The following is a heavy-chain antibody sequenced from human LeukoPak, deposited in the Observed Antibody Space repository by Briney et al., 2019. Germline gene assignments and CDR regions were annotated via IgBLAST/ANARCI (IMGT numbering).Heavy chain of an antibody. D-gene: IGHD6-13*01. CDR2: ISGSGGNT. CDR3: ASTAAAGTFEDY. J-gene: IGHJ4*02. V-gene: IGHV3-23*01. CDR1: GFTFNNYA. Sequence: PGGSLRLSCAASGFTFNNYAMNWVRQAPGKGLEWVSAISGSGGNTYYADSVKGRFTISRDNSKNTLYLQMNSLRAEDTAVYYCASTAAAGTFEDYWGQGTLVTVSS.